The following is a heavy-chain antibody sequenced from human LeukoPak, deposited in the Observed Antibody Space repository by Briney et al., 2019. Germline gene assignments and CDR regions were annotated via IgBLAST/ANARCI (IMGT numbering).Heavy chain of an antibody. J-gene: IGHJ5*02. Sequence: GGSLRLSCATSGFTSTTFWMHWVRHAPGKGLVWVSRINHDGSSTNYADSVKGRFTISRDNAKNTLYLQMNSLRAEDTAVYYCAKERFGDWNWFDPWGQGTLVTVSS. D-gene: IGHD3-10*01. CDR2: INHDGSST. CDR3: AKERFGDWNWFDP. CDR1: GFTSTTFW. V-gene: IGHV3-74*01.